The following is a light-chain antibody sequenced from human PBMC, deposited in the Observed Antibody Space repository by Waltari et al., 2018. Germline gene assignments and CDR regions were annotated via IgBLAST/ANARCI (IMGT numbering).Light chain of an antibody. J-gene: IGLJ1*01. Sequence: SYVLTQPPSVSVAPGKTARITCGGNNIGIKSVHWYQQKPGQAPVLVVYDDTDRPSGIPGRCSGSNSGNTATRTISRVEAGDEADYYCQVWEISSDHYVFGTGTKVTVL. CDR1: NIGIKS. V-gene: IGLV3-21*03. CDR2: DDT. CDR3: QVWEISSDHYV.